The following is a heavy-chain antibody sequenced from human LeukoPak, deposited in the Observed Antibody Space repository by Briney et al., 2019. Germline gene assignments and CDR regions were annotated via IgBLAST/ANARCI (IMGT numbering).Heavy chain of an antibody. D-gene: IGHD1-26*01. Sequence: PSETLSLTCTVSGGSISSSSYYWGWIRQPPGKGLEWIGSIYYSGSTYYNPSLKSRVTISVDTSKNQFSLKLSSVTAADTAAYYCARSYSGSYSLLGRFDYWGQGTLVTVSS. CDR2: IYYSGST. V-gene: IGHV4-39*01. CDR3: ARSYSGSYSLLGRFDY. J-gene: IGHJ4*02. CDR1: GGSISSSSYY.